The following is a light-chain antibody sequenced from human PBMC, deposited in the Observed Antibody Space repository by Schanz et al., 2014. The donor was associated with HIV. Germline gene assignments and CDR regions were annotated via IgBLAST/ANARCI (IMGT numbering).Light chain of an antibody. J-gene: IGLJ1*01. CDR3: QSYDSSLGGFV. V-gene: IGLV2-14*03. Sequence: QSALTQPASVSGSPGQSITISCTGTSSDVGGYNYVSWYQQHPGKAPKLMLYDVSNRPSGVPDRFSGSKSGNTASLAITGLQAEDEADYYCQSYDSSLGGFVFGTGTKLTVL. CDR2: DVS. CDR1: SSDVGGYNY.